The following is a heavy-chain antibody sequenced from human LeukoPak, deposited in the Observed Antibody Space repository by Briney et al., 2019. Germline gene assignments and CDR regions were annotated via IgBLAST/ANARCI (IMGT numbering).Heavy chain of an antibody. Sequence: SETLSLTCTVSGGSISSYYWSWIRQPPGKGPEWIGYIYYSGSTNYNPSLKSRVTISVDTSKNQFSLKLTSVTAADTAVYYCARTTEGGYTYGYFCYYYMDVWGKGTTVTVSS. CDR3: ARTTEGGYTYGYFCYYYMDV. J-gene: IGHJ6*03. CDR2: IYYSGST. D-gene: IGHD5-18*01. CDR1: GGSISSYY. V-gene: IGHV4-59*01.